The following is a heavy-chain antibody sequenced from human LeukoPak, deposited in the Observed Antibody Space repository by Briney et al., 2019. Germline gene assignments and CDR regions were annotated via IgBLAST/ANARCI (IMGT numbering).Heavy chain of an antibody. CDR3: ARAPTYYYDSSGYYPDY. CDR1: GFTFSSYE. V-gene: IGHV3-48*03. J-gene: IGHJ4*02. D-gene: IGHD3-22*01. CDR2: ISSSGSTI. Sequence: GGSLTLSCAASGFTFSSYEMNWVRQAPGKGLEWVSYISSSGSTIYYADSVKGRFTISRDNAKKSLYLQMNSLRAEDTAVYYCARAPTYYYDSSGYYPDYWGQGTLVTVSS.